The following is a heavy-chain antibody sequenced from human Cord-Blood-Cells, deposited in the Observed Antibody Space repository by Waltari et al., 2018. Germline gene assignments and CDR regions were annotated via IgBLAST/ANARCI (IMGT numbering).Heavy chain of an antibody. CDR3: ARGRWDIVVVVAALWYFDL. CDR2: INHSGST. D-gene: IGHD2-15*01. J-gene: IGHJ2*01. Sequence: QVQLQQWGAGLLKPSETLSLTCAVYGGSFSGYYWSRIRQPPGKGLEWIGEINHSGSTNYNPSLKSRVTISVDTSKNQFSLKLSSVTAADTAVYYCARGRWDIVVVVAALWYFDLWGRGTLVTVSS. V-gene: IGHV4-34*01. CDR1: GGSFSGYY.